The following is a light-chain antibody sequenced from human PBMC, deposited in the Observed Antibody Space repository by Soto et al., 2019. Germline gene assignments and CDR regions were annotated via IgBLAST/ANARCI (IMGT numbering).Light chain of an antibody. CDR2: DVS. V-gene: IGLV2-14*01. CDR3: SSYTISSTLVV. J-gene: IGLJ2*01. CDR1: SSDVGGYNY. Sequence: QSALTHPASVSGSPGQSITISCTGTSSDVGGYNYVSWYQQHPGKAPKLMIYDVSNRPSGVSNRFSGSKSGNTASLTISGLQAEDEADYYCSSYTISSTLVVFGGGTQLTVL.